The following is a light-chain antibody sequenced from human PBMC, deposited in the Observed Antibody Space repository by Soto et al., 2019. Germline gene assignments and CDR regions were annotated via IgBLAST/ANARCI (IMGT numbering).Light chain of an antibody. Sequence: EIVLTQSPGTLSLSPGERATLSCRASQSVSSSYLAWYQQKPGQAPRLLIYGATSRATGIPDRFSGSGSGTAVTLTISRLEPEDFSVYYCQQYDSSPVTFGQGTQVEIK. CDR3: QQYDSSPVT. CDR1: QSVSSSY. CDR2: GAT. V-gene: IGKV3-20*01. J-gene: IGKJ1*01.